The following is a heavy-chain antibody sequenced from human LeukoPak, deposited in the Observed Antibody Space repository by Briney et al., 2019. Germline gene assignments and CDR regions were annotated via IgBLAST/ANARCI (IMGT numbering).Heavy chain of an antibody. J-gene: IGHJ4*02. CDR1: GYTFTGYY. D-gene: IGHD1-7*01. V-gene: IGHV1-2*02. CDR2: INPHSGGT. Sequence: ASVKVSCEASGYTFTGYYIYWVRQAPGQGLEWMGWINPHSGGTKYAQKFQGRVTMTRDTTSSTAYMELSTLRSDDTAVYYCARELELNAGDWGQGTLVTVSS. CDR3: ARELELNAGD.